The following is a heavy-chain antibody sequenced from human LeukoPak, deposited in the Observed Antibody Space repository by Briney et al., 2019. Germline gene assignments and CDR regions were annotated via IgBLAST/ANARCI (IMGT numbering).Heavy chain of an antibody. Sequence: GGSLRLSCAASGFTFSRYAISWVRQAPGKGLEWLSAISGSGGSTYYADSVKGRFTVSRDNSKNTLYLQNNTLRAEDAAVYYCAKGAGPLAAAGRATDSWGQGTLVIVSS. CDR3: AKGAGPLAAAGRATDS. V-gene: IGHV3-23*01. J-gene: IGHJ4*02. CDR2: ISGSGGST. D-gene: IGHD6-13*01. CDR1: GFTFSRYA.